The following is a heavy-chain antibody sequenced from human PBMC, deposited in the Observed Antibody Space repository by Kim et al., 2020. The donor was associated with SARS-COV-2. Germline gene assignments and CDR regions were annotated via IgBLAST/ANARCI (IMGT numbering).Heavy chain of an antibody. J-gene: IGHJ4*02. CDR1: GFTFRSYE. CDR2: IYSGGST. D-gene: IGHD3-9*01. CDR3: ARDRGNDILDY. V-gene: IGHV3-53*04. Sequence: GGSLRLSCAASGFTFRSYEMNWVRQAPGKGLEWVSVIYSGGSTYYADAVKGRYTISRHNSKNTLYLQINSLRGEDTAVYYCARDRGNDILDYWGQGTLVTVSS.